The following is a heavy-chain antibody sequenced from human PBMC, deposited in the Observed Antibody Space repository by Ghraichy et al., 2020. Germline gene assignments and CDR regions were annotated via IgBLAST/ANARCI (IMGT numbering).Heavy chain of an antibody. D-gene: IGHD4-11*01. V-gene: IGHV4-34*01. CDR3: ARHRTYYSNRWYYYYGMDV. CDR1: GGSFSGYY. Sequence: SETLSLTCAVYGGSFSGYYWSWIRQPPGKGLEWIGEINHSGSTNYNPSLKSRVTISVDTSKNQFSLKLSSVTAADTAVYYCARHRTYYSNRWYYYYGMDVWGQGTTVTVSS. J-gene: IGHJ6*02. CDR2: INHSGST.